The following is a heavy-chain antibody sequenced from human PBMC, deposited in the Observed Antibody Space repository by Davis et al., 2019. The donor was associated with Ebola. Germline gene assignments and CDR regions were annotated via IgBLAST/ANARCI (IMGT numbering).Heavy chain of an antibody. J-gene: IGHJ5*02. CDR1: GFTFSHYG. Sequence: GESLKISCAASGFTFSHYGMHWVRQAPGKGLEWVAGIWSHGNDYLYGDSVRGRFTISRDNSKNTLYLQMNSLRVQDTAVYYCARDPDTSGYYSWFDPWGQGTLVTVSS. CDR3: ARDPDTSGYYSWFDP. V-gene: IGHV3-33*01. CDR2: IWSHGNDY. D-gene: IGHD2/OR15-2a*01.